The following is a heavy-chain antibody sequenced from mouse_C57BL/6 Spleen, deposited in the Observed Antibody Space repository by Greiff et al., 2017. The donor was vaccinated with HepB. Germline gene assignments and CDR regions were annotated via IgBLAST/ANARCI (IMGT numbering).Heavy chain of an antibody. D-gene: IGHD2-1*01. J-gene: IGHJ3*01. Sequence: EVKLVESGAELVKPGASVKLSCTASGFNIKDYYMHWVKQRTEQGLEWIGRIDPEDGETKYAPKFQGKATITADTSSNTAYLQLSSLTSEDTAVYYCVVYGNYEAWFAYWGQGTLVTVSA. CDR1: GFNIKDYY. V-gene: IGHV14-2*01. CDR3: VVYGNYEAWFAY. CDR2: IDPEDGET.